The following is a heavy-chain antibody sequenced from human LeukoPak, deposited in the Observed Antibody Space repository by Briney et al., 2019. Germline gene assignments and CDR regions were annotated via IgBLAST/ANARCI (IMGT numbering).Heavy chain of an antibody. CDR1: GFSFSSSW. CDR3: ARDFGPYGMDV. J-gene: IGHJ6*02. CDR2: INSDGSTT. D-gene: IGHD3-16*01. Sequence: GGSLRLSCAASGFSFSSSWMHWVRQAPGTGLVWVSRINSDGSTTNYADSVKGRFTISRDNAMSTLYLQMSSLRAEDTAVYYCARDFGPYGMDVWGQGTTVTVSS. V-gene: IGHV3-74*01.